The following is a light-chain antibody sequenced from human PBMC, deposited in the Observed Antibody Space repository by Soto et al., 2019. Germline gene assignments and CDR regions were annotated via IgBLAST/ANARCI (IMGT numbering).Light chain of an antibody. J-gene: IGKJ5*01. Sequence: EIVLTQSPGTLSLSPGERATLSCKASQSVSSNFLAWYQQKPGQAPRLLIYGASTRATGIPDRFSGSGSGTDFTLTLSRLEPEDFAVYYCQQYDSSPPITFGQGTRPEIK. CDR3: QQYDSSPPIT. V-gene: IGKV3-20*01. CDR1: QSVSSNF. CDR2: GAS.